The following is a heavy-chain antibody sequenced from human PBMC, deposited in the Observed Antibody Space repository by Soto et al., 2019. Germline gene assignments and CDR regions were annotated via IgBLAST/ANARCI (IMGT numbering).Heavy chain of an antibody. CDR2: ISYDGSNK. CDR1: GFTFSSYA. D-gene: IGHD2-21*01. CDR3: ARDRADIEVGFEY. J-gene: IGHJ4*02. V-gene: IGHV3-30-3*01. Sequence: GGSLRLSCAASGFTFSSYAMHWVRQAPGKGLEWVAVISYDGSNKYYADSVKGRFTISRDNSKNTLYLQMNSLRAEDTAVYYCARDRADIEVGFEYWGQGTLVTVTS.